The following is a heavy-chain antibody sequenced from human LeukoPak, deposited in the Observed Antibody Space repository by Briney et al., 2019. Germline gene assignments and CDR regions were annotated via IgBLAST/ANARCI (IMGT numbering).Heavy chain of an antibody. CDR1: GFTFSNYG. CDR2: ISYDGSHK. J-gene: IGHJ3*02. CDR3: AKVRSSSYYFYALNI. D-gene: IGHD6-13*01. Sequence: GGSLRLSCAASGFTFSNYGMHWVRQGPGKGLEWLAVISYDGSHKYYGDSVKGRFTISRDNSKNTLYLQMNSLRAEDTAVYYCAKVRSSSYYFYALNIWGQGTVVTVSS. V-gene: IGHV3-30*18.